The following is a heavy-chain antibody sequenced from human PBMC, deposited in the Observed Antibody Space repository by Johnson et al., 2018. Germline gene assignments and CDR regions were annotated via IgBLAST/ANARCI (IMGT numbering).Heavy chain of an antibody. CDR3: VTSRFGRAPRGYYYDMDV. Sequence: QVQLVQSGAEVKKPGASVKVSCKVSGYTLTELSMHWVRQAPGKGLEWMGSFNPEDGETIYAQKFQGRVTMTEDTSTDTAYMELKSLRSEDTALYYCVTSRFGRAPRGYYYDMDVWGQGTTVTVSS. CDR1: GYTLTELS. CDR2: FNPEDGET. V-gene: IGHV1-24*01. J-gene: IGHJ6*02. D-gene: IGHD3-10*01.